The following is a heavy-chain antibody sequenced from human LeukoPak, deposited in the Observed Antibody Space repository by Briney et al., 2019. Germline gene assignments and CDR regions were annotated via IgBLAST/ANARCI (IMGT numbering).Heavy chain of an antibody. D-gene: IGHD2-15*01. CDR3: ARSRSGGRRAFDI. V-gene: IGHV4-59*01. J-gene: IGHJ3*02. CDR1: GGSISSYY. Sequence: SETLSLTCTVSGGSISSYYWSWIRQPPGKGLEWIGYIYYSGSTNYNPSLKNRVTISVDTSKNQFSLKLSSVTAADTAVYYCARSRSGGRRAFDIWGQGTMVTVSS. CDR2: IYYSGST.